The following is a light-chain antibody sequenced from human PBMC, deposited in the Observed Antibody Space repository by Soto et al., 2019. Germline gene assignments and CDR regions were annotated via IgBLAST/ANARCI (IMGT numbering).Light chain of an antibody. CDR2: GAS. CDR3: QQYGGSPPT. CDR1: QSVGSNY. J-gene: IGKJ1*01. V-gene: IGKV3-20*01. Sequence: EIVLTQSPGTLSSSPGERATLSCRASQSVGSNYLAWYQRKPGQAPRLLIYGASNRATDIPYRFIGSGSGTDFTLTITRLEPDDFAMYYCQQYGGSPPTFGQGTKVEIK.